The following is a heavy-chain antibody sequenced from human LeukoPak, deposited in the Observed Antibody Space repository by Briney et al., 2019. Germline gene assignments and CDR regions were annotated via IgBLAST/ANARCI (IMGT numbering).Heavy chain of an antibody. CDR2: IKKDGSER. Sequence: PGGSLRLSCAASGFTFSDYWMTWVRQAPGKGLEWVANIKKDGSERYYVDSVEGRFTISRDNAKNSLYLQMNSLRAEDTAVYYCARAFGSGKIFQHWGQGTLVTVSS. CDR1: GFTFSDYW. V-gene: IGHV3-7*01. J-gene: IGHJ1*01. D-gene: IGHD3-10*01. CDR3: ARAFGSGKIFQH.